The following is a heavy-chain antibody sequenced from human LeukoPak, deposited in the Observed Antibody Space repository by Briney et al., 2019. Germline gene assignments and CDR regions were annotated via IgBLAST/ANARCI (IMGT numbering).Heavy chain of an antibody. V-gene: IGHV1-46*01. Sequence: ASVKASCKASGYTFTSYYMHWVRQAPGQGLEWMGIINPSGGSTSYAQKFQGRVTMTRDTSTSTVYMELSSLRSEDTAVYYCAREGNYCSSTSCSFDYWGQGTLVTVSS. CDR2: INPSGGST. J-gene: IGHJ4*02. CDR3: AREGNYCSSTSCSFDY. D-gene: IGHD2-2*01. CDR1: GYTFTSYY.